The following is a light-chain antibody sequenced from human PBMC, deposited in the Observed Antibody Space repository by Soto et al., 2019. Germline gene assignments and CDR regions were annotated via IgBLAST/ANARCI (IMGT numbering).Light chain of an antibody. CDR3: RKYNSARWT. J-gene: IGKJ1*01. V-gene: IGKV1-27*01. Sequence: DIQMPQSPSSLSASVGARVTITCQASQDISNYLNWYQQKPGKVPNLLIYAASTLQSGVPSRFSGSGSGTDFTLTISSLQPEEVATYYCRKYNSARWTVGQGSKVDIK. CDR2: AAS. CDR1: QDISNY.